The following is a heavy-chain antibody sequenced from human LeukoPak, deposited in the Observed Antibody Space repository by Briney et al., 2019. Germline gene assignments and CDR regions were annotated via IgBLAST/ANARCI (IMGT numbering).Heavy chain of an antibody. J-gene: IGHJ4*02. CDR2: ISSNGGST. Sequence: GGSLRLSCAASGFTFSSYAMHWVRQAPGKGLEYVSAISSNGGSTYYATSVNGRFTIARANSKNTLYLQMGSLRAEDMAEYYCARGVATAGTTHFDYWGQGTLVTVSS. CDR3: ARGVATAGTTHFDY. V-gene: IGHV3-64*01. CDR1: GFTFSSYA. D-gene: IGHD6-13*01.